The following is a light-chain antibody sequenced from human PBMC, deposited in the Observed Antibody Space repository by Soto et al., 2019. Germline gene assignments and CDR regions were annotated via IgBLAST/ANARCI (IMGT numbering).Light chain of an antibody. Sequence: DIVLTQSPLSLPVTPGEPASMSCRSSQSLLQSSGYHYLDWYVQKPGQSPQLLIYLPSNRASGVPDRFSGSGSGTDFTLKISRVEAEDVGVYYCMHALQPPPAFGQGTKVEIK. V-gene: IGKV2-28*01. CDR2: LPS. CDR1: QSLLQSSGYHY. J-gene: IGKJ1*01. CDR3: MHALQPPPA.